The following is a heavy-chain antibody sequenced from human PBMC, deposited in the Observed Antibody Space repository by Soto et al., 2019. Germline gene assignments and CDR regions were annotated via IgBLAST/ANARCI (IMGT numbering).Heavy chain of an antibody. D-gene: IGHD2-8*02. J-gene: IGHJ4*02. CDR1: GGSISNYY. CDR3: ATAPTGRYWGFFDS. CDR2: IYFSGFT. Sequence: SETLSLTCTVSGGSISNYYRNWFRQPPGEGLEWIGYIYFSGFTNYNPSLKSRVAISLDMSRFQFSLKLASVTAADTAVYYCATAPTGRYWGFFDSWGRGTLVTV. V-gene: IGHV4-59*01.